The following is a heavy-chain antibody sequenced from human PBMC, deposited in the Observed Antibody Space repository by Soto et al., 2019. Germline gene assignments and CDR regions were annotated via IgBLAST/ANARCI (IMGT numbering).Heavy chain of an antibody. V-gene: IGHV4-59*01. D-gene: IGHD3-3*01. Sequence: SETLSLTCTVSGGSISSYYWSWIRQPPGKGLEWIGYIYYSGSTNYNPSLKSRVTISVDTSKNQFSLKLSSVTAADTAVYYCARLYYDFWSGYFNYYFDYWGQGTLVTVSS. J-gene: IGHJ4*02. CDR1: GGSISSYY. CDR3: ARLYYDFWSGYFNYYFDY. CDR2: IYYSGST.